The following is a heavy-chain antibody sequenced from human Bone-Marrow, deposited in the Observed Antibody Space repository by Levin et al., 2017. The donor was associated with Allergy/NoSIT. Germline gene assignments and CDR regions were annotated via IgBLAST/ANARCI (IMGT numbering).Heavy chain of an antibody. CDR3: AREGGRDVDNFYFDY. D-gene: IGHD5-24*01. Sequence: ASVKVSCKASGGTFSTYGINWVRQAPGQGLEWMGGVIPVFGTPNYAQRFQGRVRITADESTSTAYMELSSLRYDDTAVYYCAREGGRDVDNFYFDYWGQGTTVTVSS. V-gene: IGHV1-69*13. J-gene: IGHJ4*02. CDR1: GGTFSTYG. CDR2: VIPVFGTP.